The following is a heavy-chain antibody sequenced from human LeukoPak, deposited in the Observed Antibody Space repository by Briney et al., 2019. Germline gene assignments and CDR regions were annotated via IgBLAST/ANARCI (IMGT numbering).Heavy chain of an antibody. V-gene: IGHV3-53*01. CDR3: ARVGPDYYYYYYMDV. J-gene: IGHJ6*03. Sequence: PGGSLRLSCAASGLTLSFNCMRWVRQAPGKGLEWVSFIYSGGSTYYTDSVKGRFTISRDNAKNSLYLQMNSLRAEDTAVYYCARVGPDYYYYYYMDVWGKGTTVTVSS. D-gene: IGHD3-16*01. CDR1: GLTLSFNC. CDR2: IYSGGST.